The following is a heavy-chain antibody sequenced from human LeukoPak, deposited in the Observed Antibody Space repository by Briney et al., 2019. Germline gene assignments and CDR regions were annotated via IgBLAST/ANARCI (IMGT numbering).Heavy chain of an antibody. D-gene: IGHD6-19*01. J-gene: IGHJ1*01. CDR2: IKQDGSDI. CDR3: ARSSTVVAWN. CDR1: GFTFSNFW. V-gene: IGHV3-7*01. Sequence: QSGGSLRLSCAASGFTFSNFWMTWVRQAPGKGLEWVANIKQDGSDIYYVDSVKGRFTISRDNAKNSLYLQMNSLRAEDTAVYYCARSSTVVAWNWGQGTLVTVSS.